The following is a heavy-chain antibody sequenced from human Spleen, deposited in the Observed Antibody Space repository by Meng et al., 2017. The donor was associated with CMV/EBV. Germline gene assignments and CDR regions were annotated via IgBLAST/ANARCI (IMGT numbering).Heavy chain of an antibody. J-gene: IGHJ4*02. D-gene: IGHD2-21*02. CDR2: IIPILGIA. CDR3: ARSEVGTSPAPPH. Sequence: SVKVSCKASGGTFSSYTISWVRQAPGQGLEGMGRIIPILGIANYAQKFQGSVTITADKSTSKAYMELSSLRSEDTAVYYCARSEVGTSPAPPHWGQGTLVTVSS. V-gene: IGHV1-69*02. CDR1: GGTFSSYT.